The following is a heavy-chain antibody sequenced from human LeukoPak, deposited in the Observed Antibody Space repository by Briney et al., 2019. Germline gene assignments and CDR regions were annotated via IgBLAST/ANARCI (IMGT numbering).Heavy chain of an antibody. J-gene: IGHJ4*02. CDR1: GYTFTSYG. D-gene: IGHD3-10*01. Sequence: ASVKVSCKASGYTFTSYGISWVRQAPGQGLEWMGWISAYNGNTNYAQKLQGRVTMTTDTSTSTAYMELRSLRSDDTAVYYCARVTQRYYGSGSYRNLYYFDYWGQGTLVTVSS. V-gene: IGHV1-18*01. CDR2: ISAYNGNT. CDR3: ARVTQRYYGSGSYRNLYYFDY.